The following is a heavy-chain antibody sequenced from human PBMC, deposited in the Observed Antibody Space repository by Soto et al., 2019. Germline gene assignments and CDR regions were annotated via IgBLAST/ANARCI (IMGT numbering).Heavy chain of an antibody. Sequence: SETLSLTCTVSGGSISSEYYHWTWIRQSPGKGLEWIGYIHYTGSIMYNPSFKSRLTMAVDTSKNQFSLQLTSVTAADTAVYFCAREDDGGDRDYYGLDIWGQGTTVTVSS. CDR2: IHYTGSI. V-gene: IGHV4-30-4*08. J-gene: IGHJ6*02. CDR1: GGSISSEYYH. D-gene: IGHD2-21*02. CDR3: AREDDGGDRDYYGLDI.